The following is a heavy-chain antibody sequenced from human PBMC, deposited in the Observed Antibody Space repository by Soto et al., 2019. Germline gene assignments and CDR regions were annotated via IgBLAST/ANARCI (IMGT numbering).Heavy chain of an antibody. D-gene: IGHD2-2*02. CDR1: GGTIGSYY. V-gene: IGHV4-59*01. Sequence: SETLSLTCTVSGGTIGSYYWSWIRQPPGKGLEWIGYIYFTGSTNYNPSLKSRVTISVDTSKNQFSLKLSSVTAADTAVYYCARGSCSSASCYTGDYWGQGTLVTVSS. J-gene: IGHJ4*02. CDR3: ARGSCSSASCYTGDY. CDR2: IYFTGST.